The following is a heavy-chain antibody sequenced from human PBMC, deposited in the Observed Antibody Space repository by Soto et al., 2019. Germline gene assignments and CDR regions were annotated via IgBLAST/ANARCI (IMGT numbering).Heavy chain of an antibody. CDR1: GFTLSSYG. D-gene: IGHD2-2*01. J-gene: IGHJ6*02. CDR3: SRGAGVSAAINYYYCIGG. Sequence: GGSLRLSCAASGFTLSSYGMHWVRQAPGKGLEWVAVIWYDGSDKYYADSVKGRFTISRDNSKNTLYLQMNSMRAKDTPVYYCSRGAGVSAAINYYYCIGGWGRGTTLTVSS. V-gene: IGHV3-33*01. CDR2: IWYDGSDK.